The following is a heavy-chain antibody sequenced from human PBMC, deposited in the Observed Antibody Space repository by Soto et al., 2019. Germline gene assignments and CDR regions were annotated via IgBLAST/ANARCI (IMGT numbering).Heavy chain of an antibody. J-gene: IGHJ3*02. CDR3: AIEGGMATIKGDAFDI. CDR1: GFTFSSYA. Sequence: QVRLVESGGGVVQPGRSLRLSCAASGFTFSSYAMHWVRQAPGKGLEWVAVISYEGSNKYYADSVKGRFTISRDNSKNTLYLQMNSLRAEDTAVYYCAIEGGMATIKGDAFDIWGQGTMVTVSS. D-gene: IGHD5-12*01. CDR2: ISYEGSNK. V-gene: IGHV3-30-3*01.